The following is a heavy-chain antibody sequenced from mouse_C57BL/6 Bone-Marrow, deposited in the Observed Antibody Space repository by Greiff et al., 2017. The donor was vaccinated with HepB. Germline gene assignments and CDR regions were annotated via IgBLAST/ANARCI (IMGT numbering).Heavy chain of an antibody. D-gene: IGHD2-1*01. CDR3: ARRGVYYGNYGDY. J-gene: IGHJ2*01. V-gene: IGHV1-64*01. CDR1: GYTFTSYW. CDR2: IHPNSGST. Sequence: QVQLKQPGAELVKPGASVKLSCKASGYTFTSYWMHWVKQRPGQGLEWIGMIHPNSGSTNYNEKFKSKATLTVDKSSSTAYMQLSSLTSEDSAVYYCARRGVYYGNYGDYWGQGTTLTVSS.